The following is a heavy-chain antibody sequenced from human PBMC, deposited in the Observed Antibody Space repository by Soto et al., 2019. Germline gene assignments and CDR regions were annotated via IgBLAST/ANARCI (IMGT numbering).Heavy chain of an antibody. CDR1: GYTFTSYG. V-gene: IGHV1-18*01. D-gene: IGHD3-10*01. Sequence: QVQLVQSGAEVKKPGASVKVSCKASGYTFTSYGISWVRQAPGQGLEWMGWIFAHNGNTNYAQKLKGRVTMTTDTSSSTAYMGLRSLGSDDTAVYYCASGWFGEFVYYFDYWGQGTLVTVSS. J-gene: IGHJ4*02. CDR3: ASGWFGEFVYYFDY. CDR2: IFAHNGNT.